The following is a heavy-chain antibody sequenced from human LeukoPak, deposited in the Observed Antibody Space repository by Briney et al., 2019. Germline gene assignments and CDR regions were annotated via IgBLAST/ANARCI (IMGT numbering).Heavy chain of an antibody. CDR1: GGSISSYY. Sequence: SETLSLTSTVSGGSISSYYWSWIRQPPGKGLEWIGSIYDSGSTYYNPSLKSRVTISVDTSKNQFSLKLNSVTAADTAVYYCARHYGPWGQGTLVTVSS. J-gene: IGHJ5*02. CDR2: IYDSGST. D-gene: IGHD3-10*01. V-gene: IGHV4-39*01. CDR3: ARHYGP.